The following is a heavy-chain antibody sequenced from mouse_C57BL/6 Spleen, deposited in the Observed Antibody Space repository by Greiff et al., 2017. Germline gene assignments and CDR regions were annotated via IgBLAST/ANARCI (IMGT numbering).Heavy chain of an antibody. J-gene: IGHJ4*01. Sequence: VQLQQSGAELVRPGASVTLSCKASGYTFTDYYMNWVKQSHGKSLEWIGDINPNNGGTSYNQKFKGKATLTVDKSSSTAYMELRSLTSEDSAVYYCARYDYDAMDYWGQGTSVTVSS. CDR2: INPNNGGT. CDR3: ARYDYDAMDY. CDR1: GYTFTDYY. V-gene: IGHV1-26*01.